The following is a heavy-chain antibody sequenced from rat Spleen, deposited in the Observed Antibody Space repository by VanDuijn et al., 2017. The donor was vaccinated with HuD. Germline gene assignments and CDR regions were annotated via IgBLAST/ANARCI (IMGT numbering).Heavy chain of an antibody. Sequence: EVQVLESGGGLVQPGNSLRLSCATSGFTFSTAWMYWYRQFPEKRLEWVARIKAKSNNYATDYTESVKGRFTISRDDSKSRIYLQMRNLKEEDTAIYYCAWNYFSAPFDYWGQGVMVTVSS. V-gene: IGHV6-6*01. CDR1: GFTFSTAW. D-gene: IGHD1-1*01. J-gene: IGHJ2*01. CDR3: AWNYFSAPFDY. CDR2: IKAKSNNYAT.